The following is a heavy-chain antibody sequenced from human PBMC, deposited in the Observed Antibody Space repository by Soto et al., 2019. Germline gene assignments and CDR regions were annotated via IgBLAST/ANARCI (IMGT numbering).Heavy chain of an antibody. Sequence: QVQLVQSGAEVKKPGSSVKVSCNASGGTFSSYAISCVRQAPGQGLEWMGGIIPIFGTANYAQKFQGRVTITADDSTSTAYMELSSLRSEDTAVYYCARDRPALLLTYYGMDVRGQGTTVTVSS. J-gene: IGHJ6*02. D-gene: IGHD2-15*01. CDR2: IIPIFGTA. CDR3: ARDRPALLLTYYGMDV. CDR1: GGTFSSYA. V-gene: IGHV1-69*01.